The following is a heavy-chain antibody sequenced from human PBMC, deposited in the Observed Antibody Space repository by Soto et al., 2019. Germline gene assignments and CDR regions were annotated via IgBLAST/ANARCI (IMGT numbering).Heavy chain of an antibody. CDR3: ARDGEGSMGRGVIRGNWFGP. D-gene: IGHD3-10*01. V-gene: IGHV3-11*01. CDR1: GFTFSDYY. CDR2: ISSSGSTI. J-gene: IGHJ5*02. Sequence: PGGSLRLSCAASGFTFSDYYMSWIRQAPGKGLEWVSYISSSGSTIYYADSVKGRFTISRDNAKNSLYLQMNSLRAEGTAVYYCARDGEGSMGRGVIRGNWFGPWGQGTLVTVSS.